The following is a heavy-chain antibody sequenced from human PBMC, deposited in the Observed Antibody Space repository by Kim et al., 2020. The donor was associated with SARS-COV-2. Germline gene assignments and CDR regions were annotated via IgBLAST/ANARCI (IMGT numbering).Heavy chain of an antibody. Sequence: SETLSLTCTVSGGSISSSSYYWGWIRQPPGKGLEWIGSIYYSGSTYYNPSLKSRVTISVDTSKNQFSLKLSSVTAADTAVYYCARESQYSSGWDWFDPWGQGTLVTVSS. J-gene: IGHJ5*02. D-gene: IGHD6-19*01. CDR2: IYYSGST. V-gene: IGHV4-39*07. CDR3: ARESQYSSGWDWFDP. CDR1: GGSISSSSYY.